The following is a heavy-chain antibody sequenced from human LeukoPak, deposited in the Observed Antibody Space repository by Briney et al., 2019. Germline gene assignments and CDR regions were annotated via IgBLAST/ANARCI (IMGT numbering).Heavy chain of an antibody. J-gene: IGHJ5*02. V-gene: IGHV3-74*01. Sequence: GGSLRLSCAASGFTFSSYWMHWVRQAPGKGLVWVSRINSDGSSTSYADSVKGRFTISRDNAKKTLYLQMNSLRAEDTAVYYCARVRGVITLNWFDPWGQGTLVTVSS. CDR3: ARVRGVITLNWFDP. CDR2: INSDGSST. CDR1: GFTFSSYW. D-gene: IGHD3-10*01.